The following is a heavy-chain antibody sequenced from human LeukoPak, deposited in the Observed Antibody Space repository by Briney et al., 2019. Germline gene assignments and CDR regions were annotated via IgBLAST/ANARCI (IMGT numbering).Heavy chain of an antibody. CDR1: GGSISSYY. Sequence: KPSETLSLTCTVSGGSISSYYWSWIRQPPGKGLEWIGYIYYSGSTNYNPALKRRVTISVDTSKNQFSPKLSSVTAADTAVYYCARGGGGDLNLWGQGTLVTVSS. J-gene: IGHJ5*02. V-gene: IGHV4-59*01. D-gene: IGHD2-21*02. CDR2: IYYSGST. CDR3: ARGGGGDLNL.